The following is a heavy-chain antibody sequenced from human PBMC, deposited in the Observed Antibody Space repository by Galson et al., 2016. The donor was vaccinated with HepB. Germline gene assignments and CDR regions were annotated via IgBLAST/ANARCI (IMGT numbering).Heavy chain of an antibody. J-gene: IGHJ4*02. CDR3: GRELGS. Sequence: TLSLTCIVSGDSLISDSYHYWSWIRQPVGKGLEWIGLIYTTGSTSYNPSPKSRLTMSLDTSKNQFSLELGSVTAADTAIYYCGRELGSWGQGTLVTV. CDR2: IYTTGST. D-gene: IGHD3-16*01. CDR1: GDSLISDSYHY. V-gene: IGHV4-61*02.